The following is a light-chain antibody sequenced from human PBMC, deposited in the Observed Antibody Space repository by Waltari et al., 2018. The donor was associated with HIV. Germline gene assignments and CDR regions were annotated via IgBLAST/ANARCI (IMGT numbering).Light chain of an antibody. Sequence: DIQLTQSPSFLSASVEDRVTITCRASQGISSYLAWYQQKPGKAPKLLIYAASTLQSGVPSRFSGSGSGTEFTLTISSLQPEDFATYYCQQLNSYRTFGQGTKVEIK. CDR2: AAS. CDR1: QGISSY. CDR3: QQLNSYRT. V-gene: IGKV1-9*01. J-gene: IGKJ1*01.